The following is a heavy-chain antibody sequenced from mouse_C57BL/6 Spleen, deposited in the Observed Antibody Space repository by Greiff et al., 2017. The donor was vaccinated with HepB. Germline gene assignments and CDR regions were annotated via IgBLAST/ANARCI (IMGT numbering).Heavy chain of an antibody. CDR2: IHPNSGST. CDR3: ARGGATWSYFDY. J-gene: IGHJ2*01. Sequence: VQLQQPGAELVKPGASVKLSCKASGYTFTSYWMHWVKQRPGQGLEWIGMIHPNSGSTNYNEKFKSKATLTVDKSSSTAYMQLSSLTSEDSAVYYCARGGATWSYFDYWGQGTTLTVSS. CDR1: GYTFTSYW. V-gene: IGHV1-64*01. D-gene: IGHD6-1*01.